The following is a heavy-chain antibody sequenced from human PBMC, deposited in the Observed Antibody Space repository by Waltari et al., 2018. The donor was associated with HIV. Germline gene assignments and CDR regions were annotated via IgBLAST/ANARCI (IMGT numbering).Heavy chain of an antibody. CDR3: AAKIPAAGPRAFDY. D-gene: IGHD6-25*01. Sequence: QMQLVQSGPERKKPWTEVKVSYKASGFTVTSPAMQWAREERGQRLEWIGWIVVGSGNTNYAQKFQERVTITRDMSTSTAYMELSSLRSEDTAVYYCAAKIPAAGPRAFDYWGQGTLVTVSS. J-gene: IGHJ4*02. CDR2: IVVGSGNT. V-gene: IGHV1-58*02. CDR1: GFTVTSPA.